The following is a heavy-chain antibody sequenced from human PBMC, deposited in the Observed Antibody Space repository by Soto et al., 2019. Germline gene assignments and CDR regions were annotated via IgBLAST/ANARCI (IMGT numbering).Heavy chain of an antibody. CDR3: ANLVLGYQLRYHYGMDV. Sequence: GGSLRLSCAASGFTFSSYGMHWVRQAPGKGLEWVAVISYDGSNKYYADSVKGRFTISRDNSKNTLYLQMNSLRAEDTAVYYCANLVLGYQLRYHYGMDVWGQGTTVTVSS. J-gene: IGHJ6*02. CDR2: ISYDGSNK. CDR1: GFTFSSYG. V-gene: IGHV3-30*18. D-gene: IGHD2-2*01.